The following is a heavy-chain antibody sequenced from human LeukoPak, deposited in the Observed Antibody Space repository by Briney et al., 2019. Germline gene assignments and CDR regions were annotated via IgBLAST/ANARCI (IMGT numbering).Heavy chain of an antibody. CDR1: GYTFTSYA. CDR3: ARDLGSYDSSGADY. Sequence: ASVKVSCKASGYTFTSYAMNWVRQAPGQGLEWMGWINTNTGNPTYAQGFTGRFVLSLDTSVSTAYLQISSLKAEDTAVYYCARDLGSYDSSGADYWGQGTLVTVSS. D-gene: IGHD3-22*01. J-gene: IGHJ4*02. CDR2: INTNTGNP. V-gene: IGHV7-4-1*02.